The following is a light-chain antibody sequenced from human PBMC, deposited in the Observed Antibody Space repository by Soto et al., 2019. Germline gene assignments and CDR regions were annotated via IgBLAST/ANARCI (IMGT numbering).Light chain of an antibody. CDR1: QGISSA. Sequence: AIQLTQSPSSLSTSVGDKVTITCLASQGISSALAWYQQKPGRSPKLLIYDASSLESGVPSRFSGSGSGTDFTLTISSLQPEDFATYCCHQFTNYPLTFGGGTKVEIK. V-gene: IGKV1D-13*01. J-gene: IGKJ4*01. CDR2: DAS. CDR3: HQFTNYPLT.